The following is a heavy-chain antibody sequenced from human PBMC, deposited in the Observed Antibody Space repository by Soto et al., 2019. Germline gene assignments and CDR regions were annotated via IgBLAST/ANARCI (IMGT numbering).Heavy chain of an antibody. V-gene: IGHV3-23*01. CDR2: ISGGGGTT. CDR3: AKGGGYFQEAGDY. D-gene: IGHD3-9*01. J-gene: IGHJ4*02. CDR1: GFTFSSYA. Sequence: GGSLRLSCAASGFTFSSYAMNWVRQAPGKGLEWVSAISGGGGTTNYADSVKGRFTISRDNSKNTLYLQMNSLRAEDTALYYCAKGGGYFQEAGDYWGQGTLVTVSS.